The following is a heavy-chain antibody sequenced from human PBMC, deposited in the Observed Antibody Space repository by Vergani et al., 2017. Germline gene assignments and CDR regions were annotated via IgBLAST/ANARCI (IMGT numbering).Heavy chain of an antibody. CDR1: GYTFTSYG. CDR3: ARVSRFYDYDSSGYHDY. CDR2: ISAYNGNT. Sequence: QVQLVQSGAEVKKPGASVKVSCKASGYTFTSYGISWVRQAPGQGLEWMGWISAYNGNTNYAQKLQGRVTMTTDTSTSTAYMELRSLRSDDTAGYYCARVSRFYDYDSSGYHDYWGQGTLVTVSS. J-gene: IGHJ4*02. D-gene: IGHD3-22*01. V-gene: IGHV1-18*01.